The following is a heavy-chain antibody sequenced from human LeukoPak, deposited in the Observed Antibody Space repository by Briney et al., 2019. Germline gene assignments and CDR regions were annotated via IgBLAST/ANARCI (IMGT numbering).Heavy chain of an antibody. D-gene: IGHD3-22*01. CDR3: ARDGRSVGSSGYYYTHFDY. V-gene: IGHV3-30*01. CDR2: ISYDGSNK. CDR1: GFTLNSHA. J-gene: IGHJ4*02. Sequence: PGRSLRLSCAASGFTLNSHAMQWVRQAPGKGLEWVASISYDGSNKYYADSVKGRFTFSRDTSKDTLYLHMNSLRAEDTAVYYCARDGRSVGSSGYYYTHFDYWGQGTLVTVSS.